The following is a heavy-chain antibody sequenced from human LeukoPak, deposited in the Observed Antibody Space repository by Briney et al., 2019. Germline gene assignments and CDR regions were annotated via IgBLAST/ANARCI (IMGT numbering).Heavy chain of an antibody. CDR3: ARSCFTTSGGGCSSEALNYFGP. D-gene: IGHD2-15*01. CDR2: ISGGGVIT. V-gene: IGHV3-23*01. J-gene: IGHJ5*02. CDR1: RFTFSNFV. Sequence: PGGSLRLSCAASRFTFSNFVMSWVRLAPGKGLEWVSGISGGGVITWYAQSVKGRFTISRDNSKNTLSLQMNSLRAEDTAVYYCARSCFTTSGGGCSSEALNYFGPWGQGTLVTVSS.